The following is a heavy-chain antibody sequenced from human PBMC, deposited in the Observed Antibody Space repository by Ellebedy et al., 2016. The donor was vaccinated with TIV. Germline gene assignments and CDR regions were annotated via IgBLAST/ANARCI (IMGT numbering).Heavy chain of an antibody. Sequence: GGSLRLSCTASGFTFSTHWMHWVRQAPGKGLVWVSRVNNNGSSTTYADSVKGRFTVSRDNAKNTLYLQMHGLRAEDTAVYYCARAVAGTVFDYWGQGALVTVSS. CDR3: ARAVAGTVFDY. CDR1: GFTFSTHW. J-gene: IGHJ4*02. CDR2: VNNNGSST. D-gene: IGHD6-19*01. V-gene: IGHV3-74*01.